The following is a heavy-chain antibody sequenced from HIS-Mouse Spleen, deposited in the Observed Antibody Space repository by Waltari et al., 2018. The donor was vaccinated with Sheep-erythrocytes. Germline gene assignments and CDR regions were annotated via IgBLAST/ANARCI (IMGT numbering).Heavy chain of an antibody. D-gene: IGHD1-26*01. CDR2: ISSSSSYI. J-gene: IGHJ4*02. CDR1: GFTFSSYS. Sequence: EVQLVESGGGLVKPGGSLRLSCAASGFTFSSYSMNWVRQAPGKGVEWVSSISSSSSYIYYADSVKGRFTIYRDNAKNSLYLQMNSLRAEDTAVYYCARVASGATFDYWGQGTLVTVSS. CDR3: ARVASGATFDY. V-gene: IGHV3-21*01.